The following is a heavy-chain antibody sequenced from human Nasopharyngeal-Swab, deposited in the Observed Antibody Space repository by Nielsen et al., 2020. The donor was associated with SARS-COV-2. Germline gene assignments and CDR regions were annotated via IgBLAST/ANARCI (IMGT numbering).Heavy chain of an antibody. V-gene: IGHV3-23*01. D-gene: IGHD4-17*01. J-gene: IGHJ3*02. Sequence: GESLKISCAASGFTFSRYAMTWVRQAPGTGLEWVSVVTGSGYGTDYADSVKGRFTISRDNAKNTLYLQMNSLRAEDTAVYYCARKDVFAYGVDAFDIWGQGTMVTVSS. CDR2: VTGSGYGT. CDR3: ARKDVFAYGVDAFDI. CDR1: GFTFSRYA.